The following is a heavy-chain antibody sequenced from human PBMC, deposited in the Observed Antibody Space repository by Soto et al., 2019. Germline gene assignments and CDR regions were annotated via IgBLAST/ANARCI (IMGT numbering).Heavy chain of an antibody. CDR2: ISYDGSNI. V-gene: IGHV3-30*03. CDR3: APESQDYSTYRAYWYFDL. Sequence: QVQLVESGGGVVQPGRSLRLSCAASGFTFSNYDMHWVRQAPGKGLEWVVIISYDGSNIYYADSVKGRFTISRDNSKNTLYRHMNSLRAEDTAVYYCAPESQDYSTYRAYWYFDLWGRGTLVTVSS. CDR1: GFTFSNYD. J-gene: IGHJ2*01. D-gene: IGHD4-4*01.